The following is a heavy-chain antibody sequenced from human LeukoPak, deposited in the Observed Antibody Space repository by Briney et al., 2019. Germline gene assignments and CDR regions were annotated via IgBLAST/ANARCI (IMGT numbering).Heavy chain of an antibody. CDR3: ARAQVDYDYVRGSYRPYYFDY. CDR1: GFTFSSYS. V-gene: IGHV3-21*01. D-gene: IGHD3-16*02. CDR2: ISTSSSYI. J-gene: IGHJ4*02. Sequence: PGGSLRLSCAASGFTFSSYSMNWVRQAPGKGLEWVSCISTSSSYIYYADSVKGRFTISRDNAKNSLYLQMNSLRAEDTAVYYCARAQVDYDYVRGSYRPYYFDYWGQGTLVTVSS.